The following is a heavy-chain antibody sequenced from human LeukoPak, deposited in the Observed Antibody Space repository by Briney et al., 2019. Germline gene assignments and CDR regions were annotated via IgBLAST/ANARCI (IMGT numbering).Heavy chain of an antibody. D-gene: IGHD3-22*01. CDR1: GFTFSSYG. CDR3: ARPNYYDSSGYLPFDYYYMDV. CDR2: ISYDGSNK. V-gene: IGHV3-30*03. Sequence: PGRSLRLSCAASGFTFSSYGMYWVRQAPGKGLEWVAVISYDGSNKYYGDSVKGRFTISRDNSKNTMYLQMNGLRAEDTAVYYCARPNYYDSSGYLPFDYYYMDVWGKGTTVTVSS. J-gene: IGHJ6*03.